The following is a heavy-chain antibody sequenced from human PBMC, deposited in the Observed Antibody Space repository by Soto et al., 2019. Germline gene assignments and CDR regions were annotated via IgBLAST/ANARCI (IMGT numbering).Heavy chain of an antibody. J-gene: IGHJ6*02. D-gene: IGHD4-17*01. V-gene: IGHV4-31*03. CDR1: GGSINSGGYY. Sequence: QVQLQESGPGLVKPSQTPSLTCTVSGGSINSGGYYWTWIRQHPGKGLEWIGYIYHSGSAYYSPSLKSRVTISVDTSKNQFSLELTSVTAADTAVYFCARDEEVNYSEYGSDHYSGLDVWGQGTTVTVSS. CDR3: ARDEEVNYSEYGSDHYSGLDV. CDR2: IYHSGSA.